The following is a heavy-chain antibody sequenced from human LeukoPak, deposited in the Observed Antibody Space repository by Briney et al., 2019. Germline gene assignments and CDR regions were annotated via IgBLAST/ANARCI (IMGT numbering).Heavy chain of an antibody. V-gene: IGHV3-48*04. J-gene: IGHJ4*02. CDR1: GLTVSSYS. CDR2: IGGDGIA. D-gene: IGHD3-16*01. CDR3: AKDRANWAIDD. Sequence: GGSLRLSCAASGLTVSSYSMNWVRQAPGKGLEWISYIGGDGIAFYADSVKGRFTASKDDARKSMYLQMNSLRVEDTAVYYCAKDRANWAIDDWGQGTQVTVSS.